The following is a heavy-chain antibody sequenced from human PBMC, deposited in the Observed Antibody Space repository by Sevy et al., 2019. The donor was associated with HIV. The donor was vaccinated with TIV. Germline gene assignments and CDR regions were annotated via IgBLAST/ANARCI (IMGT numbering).Heavy chain of an antibody. CDR2: IKQDGSEK. J-gene: IGHJ6*02. CDR3: ARSGGSYDYGMDV. CDR1: EFTFSSYW. Sequence: GGSLRLSCAASEFTFSSYWMSWVRQAPGKGLEWVANIKQDGSEKYYVDPVKGRFTISRDNAKNSLYLQMNSLRAEDTAVYYCARSGGSYDYGMDVLGQGTPVTVSS. V-gene: IGHV3-7*01. D-gene: IGHD1-26*01.